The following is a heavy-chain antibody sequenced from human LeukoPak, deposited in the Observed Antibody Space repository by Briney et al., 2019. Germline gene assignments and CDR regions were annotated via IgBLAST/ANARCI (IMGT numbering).Heavy chain of an antibody. J-gene: IGHJ3*02. CDR3: ARGGVYYDFWSGYYLVAFDI. CDR2: INTDGSST. CDR1: GFTFSSYW. V-gene: IGHV3-74*01. Sequence: GGSLRLSCAASGFTFSSYWMHWVRQAPGKGLVWVSRINTDGSSTSYADSVKGRFTISRDNAKNTLYLQMNSLRAEDTAVYYCARGGVYYDFWSGYYLVAFDIWGQGTMVTVSS. D-gene: IGHD3-3*01.